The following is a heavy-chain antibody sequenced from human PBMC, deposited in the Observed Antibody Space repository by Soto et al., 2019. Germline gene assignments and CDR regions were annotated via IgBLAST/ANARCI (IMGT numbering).Heavy chain of an antibody. V-gene: IGHV4-38-2*01. Sequence: LSLTCAVSGRSISSGYYWGWIRQPPGKGLEWIGSFYHSGSTYYNPSLKSRVTISVDTSKNQFSLKLSSVTAADTAVYYCARGEYYGSGNYFDYWGQGTLVTVSS. CDR3: ARGEYYGSGNYFDY. CDR2: FYHSGST. CDR1: GRSISSGYY. J-gene: IGHJ4*02. D-gene: IGHD3-10*01.